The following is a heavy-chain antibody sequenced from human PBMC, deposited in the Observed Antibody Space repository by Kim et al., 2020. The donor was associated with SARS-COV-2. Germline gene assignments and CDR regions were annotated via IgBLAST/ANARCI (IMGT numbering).Heavy chain of an antibody. CDR3: ARVRMVRGGSYYYGMDV. CDR2: INTNTGNP. CDR1: GYTFTGYA. Sequence: ASVKVSCKASGYTFTGYAMNWVRQAPGQGLEWMGWINTNTGNPTYAQGFTGRFVFSLDTSVSTAYLQISSLKAEDTAVYYCARVRMVRGGSYYYGMDVWGQGTTVTVSS. D-gene: IGHD3-10*01. J-gene: IGHJ6*02. V-gene: IGHV7-4-1*02.